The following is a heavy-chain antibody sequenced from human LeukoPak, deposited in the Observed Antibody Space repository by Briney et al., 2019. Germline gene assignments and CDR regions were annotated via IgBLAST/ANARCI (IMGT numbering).Heavy chain of an antibody. V-gene: IGHV1-18*01. Sequence: ASVKVSCKASGGTFSSYAISWVRQAPGQGLEWMGWISGYNGNTNYAQNLQGRVTMTTDTSTSTAYMELRSLRYDDTAVYYCARAVSRAAAIRDEYFQHWGQGTLVTVSS. J-gene: IGHJ1*01. CDR1: GGTFSSYA. CDR3: ARAVSRAAAIRDEYFQH. CDR2: ISGYNGNT. D-gene: IGHD2-2*02.